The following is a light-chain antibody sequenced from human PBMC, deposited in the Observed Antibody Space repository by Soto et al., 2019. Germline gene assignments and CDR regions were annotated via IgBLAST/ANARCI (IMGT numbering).Light chain of an antibody. J-gene: IGLJ2*01. CDR2: GNT. V-gene: IGLV1-40*01. Sequence: QSVLTQPPSVSGAPGQRVTISCTGSSSNLGAGYDVYWYQQLPGTAPKLLIYGNTNRPSGVPDRFSGPKSDTSASLAITGLQAEDEADYYCQSYDRSLTVVFGGGTKLTVL. CDR1: SSNLGAGYD. CDR3: QSYDRSLTVV.